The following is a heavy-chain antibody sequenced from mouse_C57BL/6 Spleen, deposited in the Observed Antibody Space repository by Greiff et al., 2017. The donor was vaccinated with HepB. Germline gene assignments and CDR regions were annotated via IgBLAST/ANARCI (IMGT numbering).Heavy chain of an antibody. J-gene: IGHJ2*01. CDR3: ARSHYYGSSLDY. Sequence: QVQLQQSGAELVKPGASVKISCKASGYAFSSYWMNWVKQRPGKGLEWIGQIYPGDGDTNYNGKFKGKATLTADKSSSTAYMQLSSLTSEDSAVYFCARSHYYGSSLDYWGQGTTLTVSS. V-gene: IGHV1-80*01. D-gene: IGHD1-1*01. CDR2: IYPGDGDT. CDR1: GYAFSSYW.